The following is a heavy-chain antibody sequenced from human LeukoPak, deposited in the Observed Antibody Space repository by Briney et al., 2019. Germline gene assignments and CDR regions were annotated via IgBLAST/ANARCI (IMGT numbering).Heavy chain of an antibody. D-gene: IGHD1-26*01. J-gene: IGHJ4*02. CDR3: ARGHWEHAY. CDR1: GLTFSEYY. CDR2: ISSSVTTI. Sequence: KTGGALRLSCAASGLTFSEYYMSWIREAPGKVLDCISYISSSVTTISYTDSFHGRFTISRDNAKNSLYLQMDSLRAEDTAVYYCARGHWEHAYWGQGTLVTVSS. V-gene: IGHV3-11*01.